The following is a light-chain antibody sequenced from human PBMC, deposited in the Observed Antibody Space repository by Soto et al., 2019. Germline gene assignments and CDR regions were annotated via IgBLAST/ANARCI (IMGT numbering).Light chain of an antibody. J-gene: IGKJ1*01. Sequence: DIQMTQSPSSLSAFVGDTVTITCRASQTIRTYLNWYQQKPGKAPRLLIYRASTLERGVPSRFSGSGSETEFTLTISSLQPDDFATYYCQQYNSYSWTFGQGTKVDIK. CDR1: QTIRTY. CDR3: QQYNSYSWT. V-gene: IGKV1-5*03. CDR2: RAS.